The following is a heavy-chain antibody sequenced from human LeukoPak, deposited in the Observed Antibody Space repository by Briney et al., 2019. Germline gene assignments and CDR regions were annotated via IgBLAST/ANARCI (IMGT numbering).Heavy chain of an antibody. CDR2: IRSEAYGATT. J-gene: IGHJ1*01. D-gene: IGHD3-10*01. Sequence: GGSLRLSCTTSGFSFRDYALSWFRQAPGKGLEWVGLIRSEAYGATTEFAASVEGRFSISRDDSKNIAYLQMSRPKTEDTAMYYCSRVSSTPYYSDYFQHWGQGTLVTVSS. V-gene: IGHV3-49*03. CDR1: GFSFRDYA. CDR3: SRVSSTPYYSDYFQH.